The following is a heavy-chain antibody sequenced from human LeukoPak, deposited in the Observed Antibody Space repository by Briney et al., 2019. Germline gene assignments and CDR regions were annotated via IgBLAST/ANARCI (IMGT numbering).Heavy chain of an antibody. CDR1: GGSISSGDYY. Sequence: PSETLSLTCTVSGGSISSGDYYWSWIRQPPGKGLEWIGYIYYSGRTYYIPSLKSRVTISVDTSKNQFSLKLSSVTAADTAVYYCARVYYYDNSGYGKDYFDYWGQGTLVTVSS. J-gene: IGHJ4*02. D-gene: IGHD3-22*01. CDR3: ARVYYYDNSGYGKDYFDY. V-gene: IGHV4-30-4*01. CDR2: IYYSGRT.